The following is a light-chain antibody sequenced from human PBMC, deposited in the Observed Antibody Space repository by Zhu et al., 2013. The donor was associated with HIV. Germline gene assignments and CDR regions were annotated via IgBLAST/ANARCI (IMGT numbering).Light chain of an antibody. CDR2: QDN. Sequence: SYELTQSPSVSVSPGQTASITCSGDKLGNKYAHWYQKKPGQSPVLVIYQDNKRPSGIPERFSGSNSGNTASLTISGLQADDEAEYYCCSYAGSSNLIFGGGTKLTVL. CDR3: CSYAGSSNLI. J-gene: IGLJ2*01. CDR1: KLGNKY. V-gene: IGLV3-1*01.